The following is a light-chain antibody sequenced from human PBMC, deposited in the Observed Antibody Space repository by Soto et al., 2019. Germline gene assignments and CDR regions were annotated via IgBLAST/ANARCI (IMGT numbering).Light chain of an antibody. CDR1: QSVRSNF. J-gene: IGKJ1*01. Sequence: IVLTLSPCTLSLSPGERATLSFRASQSVRSNFLACYQQKPGPAPRLLIYGASNRATGIPDRFSGSGSGKDFTLTITRLAPEDFAMYYCQRYDSSRTFGQGSKVDIK. CDR2: GAS. CDR3: QRYDSSRT. V-gene: IGKV3-20*01.